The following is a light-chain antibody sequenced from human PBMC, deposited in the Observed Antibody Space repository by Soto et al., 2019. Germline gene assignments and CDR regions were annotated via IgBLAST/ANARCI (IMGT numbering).Light chain of an antibody. Sequence: QSVLTQPPSASGTPGQRVTISCSGSSSNIGSNAVSWYQQLPGTAPKLLIYNNNQRPSGVPDRFSGSKSGTSASLAISGLQSEDEANYYCAAWDDSLSGPVLGGGTKVTVL. V-gene: IGLV1-44*01. J-gene: IGLJ3*02. CDR3: AAWDDSLSGPV. CDR2: NNN. CDR1: SSNIGSNA.